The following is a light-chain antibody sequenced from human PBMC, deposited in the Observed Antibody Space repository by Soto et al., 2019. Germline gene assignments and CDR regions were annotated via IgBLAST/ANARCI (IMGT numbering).Light chain of an antibody. J-gene: IGKJ1*01. CDR2: LTS. CDR1: QAVNTR. Sequence: EIVLTQSPATLSSFPGDRVTLSCRASQAVNTRLAWYQHKPGQAPRLLIYLTSNRAAGIPARFSGCGSETDFTLTISDVEPEDFAVYYCHQRQSWPRTFGQGTKVDIK. V-gene: IGKV3-11*01. CDR3: HQRQSWPRT.